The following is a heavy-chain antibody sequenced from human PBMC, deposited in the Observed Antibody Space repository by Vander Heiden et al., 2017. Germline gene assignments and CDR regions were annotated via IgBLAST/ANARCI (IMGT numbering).Heavy chain of an antibody. CDR3: ARAGCSSTSCHTWFDP. CDR2: MNPSNENT. D-gene: IGHD2-2*01. CDR1: GYPFTSYD. Sequence: QVQLVQSGAEVKKPGASVTVACKASGYPFTSYDMHWVRQAPGQGLEGMGWMNPSNENTGYAQNFQGRVTMTRDTSISTAYMELSSLRSEDTAVYYCARAGCSSTSCHTWFDPWGQGTLVTVSS. J-gene: IGHJ5*02. V-gene: IGHV1-8*01.